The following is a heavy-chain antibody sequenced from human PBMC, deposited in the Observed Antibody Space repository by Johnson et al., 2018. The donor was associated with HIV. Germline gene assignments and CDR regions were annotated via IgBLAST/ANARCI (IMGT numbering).Heavy chain of an antibody. Sequence: EVQLVESGGGLVKPGVSLRLSCVASGFTSSSYWMTWVRQAPGKGLEWVANIKQDGSEKYYVDSVKGRFTISRDNAKNSLYLQKNSLRAEDTAVYYCARSDITMVRGGAFDIWGQGTRVTVSS. CDR2: IKQDGSEK. CDR3: ARSDITMVRGGAFDI. J-gene: IGHJ3*02. V-gene: IGHV3-7*01. D-gene: IGHD3-10*01. CDR1: GFTSSSYW.